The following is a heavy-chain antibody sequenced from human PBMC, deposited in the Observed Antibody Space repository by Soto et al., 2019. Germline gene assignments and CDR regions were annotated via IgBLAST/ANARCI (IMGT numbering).Heavy chain of an antibody. D-gene: IGHD1-7*01. CDR2: IYTSGTT. CDR1: GGSISYYY. V-gene: IGHV4-4*07. J-gene: IGHJ4*02. Sequence: QVQLQESGPGLVKPSETLSLTCTVSGGSISYYYWSWIRQPAGKGLEWIGRIYTSGTTSYNPSLKSRVTMSVDQSKNQFSLKLTSVTAADTAVYYGARADDAGNSYFDYWGQGSLGTVSS. CDR3: ARADDAGNSYFDY.